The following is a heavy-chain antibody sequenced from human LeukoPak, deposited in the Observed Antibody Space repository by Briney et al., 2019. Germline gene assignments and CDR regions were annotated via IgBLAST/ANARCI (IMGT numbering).Heavy chain of an antibody. CDR2: IYHSGST. J-gene: IGHJ4*02. D-gene: IGHD5-18*01. CDR3: ARVSVGYVDY. Sequence: SETLSLTCTVSGGSISSGGYYWSWIRQPPGKGLEWIGYIYHSGSTYYNPSLKSRVTISVDRSKNQFSPKLSSVTAADTAVYYCARVSVGYVDYWGQGTLVTVSS. V-gene: IGHV4-30-2*01. CDR1: GGSISSGGYY.